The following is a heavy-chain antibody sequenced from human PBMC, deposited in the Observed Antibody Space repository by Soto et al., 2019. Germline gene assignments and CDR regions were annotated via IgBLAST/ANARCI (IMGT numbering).Heavy chain of an antibody. CDR3: ANTPDYYDSSGYLDY. V-gene: IGHV3-30*18. CDR2: ISYDGSNK. J-gene: IGHJ4*02. D-gene: IGHD3-22*01. Sequence: PGGSLRLSCAASGFTFSSYGMHWVRQAPSKGLEWVAVISYDGSNKYYADSVKGRFTISRDNSKNTLYLQMNSLRAEDTAVYYCANTPDYYDSSGYLDYWGQGTLVTVSS. CDR1: GFTFSSYG.